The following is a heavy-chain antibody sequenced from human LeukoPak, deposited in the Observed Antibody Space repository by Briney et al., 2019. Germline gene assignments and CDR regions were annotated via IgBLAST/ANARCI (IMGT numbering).Heavy chain of an antibody. V-gene: IGHV4-4*07. D-gene: IGHD3-10*01. CDR3: ARDAMVRGVVGP. CDR2: IYTSGST. Sequence: SETLSLTSTVSGGSISSYYWSWIRQPAGQGLEWIGRIYTSGSTNYNPSLKSRVTMSVDTSKNQFSLELSSVTAADTAVYYCARDAMVRGVVGPWGQGTLVTVSS. J-gene: IGHJ5*02. CDR1: GGSISSYY.